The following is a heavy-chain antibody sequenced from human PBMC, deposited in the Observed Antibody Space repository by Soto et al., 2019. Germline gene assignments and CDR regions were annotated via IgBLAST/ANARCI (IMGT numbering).Heavy chain of an antibody. J-gene: IGHJ4*02. CDR2: ISGSGGST. D-gene: IGHD3-22*01. V-gene: IGHV3-23*01. CDR1: GFTFSSYA. Sequence: PGGSLRLSCAASGFTFSSYAMSWFRQAPGKGLEWVSAISGSGGSTYYADSVKGRFTISRDNSKNTLYLQMNSLRAEDTAVYYCAKENYYDSSGSPRGSYDYWGQGTLVTVSS. CDR3: AKENYYDSSGSPRGSYDY.